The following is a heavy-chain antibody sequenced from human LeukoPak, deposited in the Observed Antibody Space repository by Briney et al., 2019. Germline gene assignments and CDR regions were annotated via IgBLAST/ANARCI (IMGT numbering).Heavy chain of an antibody. CDR3: ARDLGTLGTAQTETTLGGSFDY. V-gene: IGHV3-33*01. Sequence: GGSLRLSCEASGFTFSHFAMHWVRQAPGKGLEWLAIIWYDGNNKYYADSVKGRFTISRDNSKNTLYLQMNSLRADDGAVYYCARDLGTLGTAQTETTLGGSFDYWGQGTLVTVSS. J-gene: IGHJ4*02. CDR2: IWYDGNNK. D-gene: IGHD1-1*01. CDR1: GFTFSHFA.